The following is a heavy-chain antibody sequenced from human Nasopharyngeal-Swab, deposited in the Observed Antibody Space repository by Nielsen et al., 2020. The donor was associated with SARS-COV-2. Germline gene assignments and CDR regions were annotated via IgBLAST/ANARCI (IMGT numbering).Heavy chain of an antibody. D-gene: IGHD6-13*01. CDR2: ISGSGGST. Sequence: GGSLRLSCAASGFTFSSYAMSWVRQAPGKGLEWVSAISGSGGSTYYADSVKGRFTISRDNSKNTLYPQMNSLRAEDTAVYYCAKDFVGQQTYYYYGMDVWGQGTTVTVSS. CDR3: AKDFVGQQTYYYYGMDV. J-gene: IGHJ6*02. V-gene: IGHV3-23*01. CDR1: GFTFSSYA.